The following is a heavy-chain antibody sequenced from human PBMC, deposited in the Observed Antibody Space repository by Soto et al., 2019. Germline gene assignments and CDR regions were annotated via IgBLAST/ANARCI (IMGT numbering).Heavy chain of an antibody. J-gene: IGHJ6*02. Sequence: ASVKVSCKASGGTFSSYAISRGRQAPGQGLEWMGGIIPIFGTANYAQKFQGRVTTTAHESTGTAYMELGSLRSEDTAVYYCARGGYSHPQYYYNGMDVWGQGTTVTVSS. CDR2: IIPIFGTA. CDR3: ARGGYSHPQYYYNGMDV. V-gene: IGHV1-69*13. CDR1: GGTFSSYA. D-gene: IGHD6-13*01.